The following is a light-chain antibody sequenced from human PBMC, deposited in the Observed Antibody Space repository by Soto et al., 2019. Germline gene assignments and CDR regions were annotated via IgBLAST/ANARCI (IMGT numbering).Light chain of an antibody. CDR2: KAS. V-gene: IGKV1-5*03. J-gene: IGKJ4*01. CDR3: QQYNTYPLS. CDR1: QGISTW. Sequence: DSQITQSPSTLSASVGDRVTITCRASQGISTWLAWYQQKPGKAPKLLIYKASNLEGGVPSRFSGSGSGTEFTITINSLQPDDFATYYCQQYNTYPLSFGGGTKVDIK.